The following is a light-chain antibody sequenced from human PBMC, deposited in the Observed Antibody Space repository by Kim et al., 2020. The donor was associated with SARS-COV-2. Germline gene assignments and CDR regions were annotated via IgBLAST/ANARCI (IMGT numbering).Light chain of an antibody. Sequence: ALGQTVRITSQGDRLRSYYSSWYQQKPGQAPVLVIYGKNNRPSGIPDRFSGSSSGNTASLTITGAQAEDEADYYCNSRDSSGNHVVFGGGTKLTVL. CDR3: NSRDSSGNHVV. J-gene: IGLJ2*01. CDR1: RLRSYY. V-gene: IGLV3-19*01. CDR2: GKN.